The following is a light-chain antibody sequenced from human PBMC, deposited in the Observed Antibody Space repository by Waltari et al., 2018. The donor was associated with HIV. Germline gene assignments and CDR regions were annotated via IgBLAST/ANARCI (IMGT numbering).Light chain of an antibody. V-gene: IGLV3-21*04. CDR3: QVWDSSSDLSWV. CDR1: NIGTKS. CDR2: YDS. J-gene: IGLJ3*02. Sequence: SYVLTQPPSVSVAPGKTARITCGGNNIGTKSVHWYQQKPGQAPVLVIYYDSDRPSGIPERFSGSNSGNTATLTISRVEAWDEADYYCQVWDSSSDLSWVFGGGTKLTVL.